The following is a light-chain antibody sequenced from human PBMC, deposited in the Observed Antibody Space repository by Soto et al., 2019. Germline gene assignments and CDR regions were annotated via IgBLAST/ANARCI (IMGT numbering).Light chain of an antibody. CDR1: QTISSW. Sequence: DIQMTQSPSTLSGSVGDRVTMSSRASQTISSWLAWYQQKPGKAPKPLIYKASTLKSGVPSRFSGSGSGTEFTLTISSLQPDDFATYYCQHYNSYSEAFGQGTKVDIK. CDR3: QHYNSYSEA. CDR2: KAS. V-gene: IGKV1-5*03. J-gene: IGKJ1*01.